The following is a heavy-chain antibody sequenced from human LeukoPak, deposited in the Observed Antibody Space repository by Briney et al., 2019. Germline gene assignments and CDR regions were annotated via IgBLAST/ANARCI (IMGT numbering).Heavy chain of an antibody. CDR3: ARLGATRSLFDY. CDR1: AGSVSSSYWD. Sequence: SETLSLTCTVSAGSVSSSYWDWSWLRQPPGKGLEWIGYIDYRGSTNYNPSLKSRVTVTADTTQYQFSLKLSSVTAADTAVYYCARLGATRSLFDYGGQGTLVTVSS. J-gene: IGHJ4*02. V-gene: IGHV4-61*01. CDR2: IDYRGST. D-gene: IGHD1-26*01.